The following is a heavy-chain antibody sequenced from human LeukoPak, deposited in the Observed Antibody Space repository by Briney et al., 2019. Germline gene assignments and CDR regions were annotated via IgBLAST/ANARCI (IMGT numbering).Heavy chain of an antibody. CDR1: GGSINSDTHY. CDR2: ILSTGNT. CDR3: GRHGGNSYGFLFFDN. V-gene: IGHV4-39*01. J-gene: IGHJ4*02. Sequence: SETLSLTRDVSGGSINSDTHYWGWVRQPPGKGLEWIGSILSTGNTFYEPSLKSRVTISVDTSKNQFSLKMNFETAADTAVYYCGRHGGNSYGFLFFDNWGQGTLVTASS. D-gene: IGHD5-18*01.